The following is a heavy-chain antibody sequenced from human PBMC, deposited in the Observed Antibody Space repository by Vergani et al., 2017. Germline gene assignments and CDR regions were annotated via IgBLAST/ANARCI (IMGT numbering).Heavy chain of an antibody. CDR1: GYTFTSYG. V-gene: IGHV1-18*01. J-gene: IGHJ4*02. Sequence: QVQLVQSGAEVKKPGASVKVSCKASGYTFTSYGISWVRQAPGQGLEWMGWISAYNGNTNYAQKLQGRVTMTTDTSTSTAYMELRSLRSDDTAVYYCARDLRGLGPTIVGANAPDYWGQGTLVTVSS. D-gene: IGHD1-26*01. CDR3: ARDLRGLGPTIVGANAPDY. CDR2: ISAYNGNT.